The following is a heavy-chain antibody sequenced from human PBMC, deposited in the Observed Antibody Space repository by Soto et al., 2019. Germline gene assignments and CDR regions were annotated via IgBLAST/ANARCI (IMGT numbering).Heavy chain of an antibody. CDR2: VSNNGNT. CDR1: GGSKRTYY. J-gene: IGHJ6*02. D-gene: IGHD3-9*01. V-gene: IGHV4-4*07. CDR3: AREDYDILTGSYAIDV. Sequence: QVQLQEAGPGLVKPSETLSLTCTVSGGSKRTYYWFWSRQPAGKGLEWVGRVSNNGNTNDNHSLKSRATLSIDTSKSQFSLKLRSVTAADTAVYYCAREDYDILTGSYAIDVWGQGTTVTVSS.